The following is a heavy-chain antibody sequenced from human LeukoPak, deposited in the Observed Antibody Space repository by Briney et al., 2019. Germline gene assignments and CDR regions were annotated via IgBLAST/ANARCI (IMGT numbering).Heavy chain of an antibody. CDR1: GYTFTSYG. CDR2: ISAYNGKT. V-gene: IGHV1-18*01. D-gene: IGHD6-13*01. J-gene: IGHJ4*02. Sequence: ASVKVSCKTSGYTFTSYGITWVRQAPGQGLEWMGWISAYNGKTNYAQRFQGRVTMTTDTSTSTAYMELKSLRYDDTAVYYCARDYIAAAGIDYWGQGPLVTVSS. CDR3: ARDYIAAAGIDY.